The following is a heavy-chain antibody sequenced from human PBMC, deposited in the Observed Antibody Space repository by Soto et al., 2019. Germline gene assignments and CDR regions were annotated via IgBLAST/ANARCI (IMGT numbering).Heavy chain of an antibody. J-gene: IGHJ4*02. V-gene: IGHV3-23*01. CDR2: ISASGLST. CDR1: GFTFSSHA. D-gene: IGHD3-10*01. CDR3: ATRGEGFDY. Sequence: EVQLLESGGGLVQPGGSLRLSCAASGFTFSSHAMSWVRQAPGKGLVWVSAISASGLSTYYADSVKGQFTISRDNSKNPLYLQMSSLRAEDTAVYYCATRGEGFDYWGPGTLVTVSS.